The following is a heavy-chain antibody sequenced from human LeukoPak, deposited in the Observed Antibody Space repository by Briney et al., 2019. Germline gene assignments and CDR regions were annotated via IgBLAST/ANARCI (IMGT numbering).Heavy chain of an antibody. V-gene: IGHV3-21*01. CDR2: ISSSSSYI. J-gene: IGHJ6*03. CDR3: ARDIRPFYYMDV. D-gene: IGHD2-2*02. Sequence: GGSLRLSCAASGFTFSSYSMNWVRQAPGKGLEWVSSISSSSSYIYYADSVKGRFTISRDNAKNSLYLQMNSLRAEDTAVYYCARDIRPFYYMDVWGKGTTVTVSS. CDR1: GFTFSSYS.